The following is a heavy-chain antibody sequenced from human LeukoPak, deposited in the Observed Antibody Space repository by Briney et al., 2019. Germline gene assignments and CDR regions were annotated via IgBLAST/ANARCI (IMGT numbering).Heavy chain of an antibody. V-gene: IGHV3-30*18. J-gene: IGHJ6*04. CDR1: GFTFSSYG. Sequence: GGSLRLSCAASGFTFSSYGMHWVRRAPGKGLEWVAVISYDGSSKYYADSVKGRFTISRDNSKNTLYLQMNSLRAEDTAVYYCAKDIYGSVFYGMDVWGKGTTVTVSS. CDR3: AKDIYGSVFYGMDV. CDR2: ISYDGSSK. D-gene: IGHD3-10*01.